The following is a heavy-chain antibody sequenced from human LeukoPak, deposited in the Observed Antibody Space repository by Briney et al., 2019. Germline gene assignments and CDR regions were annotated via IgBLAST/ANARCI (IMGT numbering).Heavy chain of an antibody. CDR3: ARDALAVAGTSDY. CDR1: GGSISSSSYY. Sequence: SETLSLTCTVSGGSISSSSYYWGWIRPPPGKGLEWIGSIYYSGSTYYNPSLKSRVTISVDTSKNQFSLKLSSVTAADTAVYYCARDALAVAGTSDYWGQGTLVTVSS. V-gene: IGHV4-39*02. J-gene: IGHJ4*02. CDR2: IYYSGST. D-gene: IGHD6-19*01.